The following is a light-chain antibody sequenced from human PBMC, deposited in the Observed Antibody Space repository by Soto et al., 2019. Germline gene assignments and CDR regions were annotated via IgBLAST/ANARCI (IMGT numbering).Light chain of an antibody. CDR1: QSVDSN. V-gene: IGKV3-15*01. Sequence: DIVMTQSPTTLSVSPGDRVTLSCRASQSVDSNLVWYQQKPGQAPRLLIYDASTGATGIPDRFSGSGSGTEFTLTISSLQSEDFAVYYCQQCYNWPRTFGQGTKVE. CDR2: DAS. CDR3: QQCYNWPRT. J-gene: IGKJ1*01.